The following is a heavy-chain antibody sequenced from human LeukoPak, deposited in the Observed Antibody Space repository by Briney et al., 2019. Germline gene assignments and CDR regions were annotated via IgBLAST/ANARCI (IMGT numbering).Heavy chain of an antibody. CDR1: GFTFSRHW. Sequence: GGSLRLSCAASGFTFSRHWMHWLRQAPGKGLVWVSRINTDGSSTTYADSVKGRFTISRDNAKNTVYLQMNSLRAADTAVYYCARAGYSSSWLESWGQGTLVTVSS. V-gene: IGHV3-74*03. CDR2: INTDGSST. CDR3: ARAGYSSSWLES. D-gene: IGHD6-13*01. J-gene: IGHJ4*02.